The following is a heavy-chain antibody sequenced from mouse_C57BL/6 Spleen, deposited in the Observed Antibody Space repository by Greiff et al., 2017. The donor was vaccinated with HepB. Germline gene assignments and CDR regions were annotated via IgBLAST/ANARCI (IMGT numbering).Heavy chain of an antibody. CDR3: ARDLRDGSYAMDD. V-gene: IGHV5-16*01. D-gene: IGHD3-3*01. CDR1: GFTFSDYY. J-gene: IGHJ4*01. CDR2: INSDGSST. Sequence: EVLLVESEGGLVQPGSSMKLSCTASGFTFSDYYMAWVRQVPEKGLEWFANINSDGSSTYYLDSLKSRFIISRDNAKNILYLQMSSLKSEDTATYYCARDLRDGSYAMDDWGQGTSVTVSS.